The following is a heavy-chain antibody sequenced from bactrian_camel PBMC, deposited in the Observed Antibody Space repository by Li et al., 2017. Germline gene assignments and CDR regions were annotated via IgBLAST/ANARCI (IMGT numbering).Heavy chain of an antibody. CDR2: VASNGGST. CDR3: ALDPASGKTSWVYHLLPRPTFGF. V-gene: IGHV3S25*01. Sequence: QLVESGGDLVQPGGSLTLSCTASGFTFSGYWMYWVRQTPAKGLEWVSGVASNGGSTEYADSIVGRFTITQDKSDNMVYLQMNGLKPEDAATYYCALDPASGKTSWVYHLLPRPTFGFWGKGTQVTVS. CDR1: GFTFSGYW. D-gene: IGHD2*01. J-gene: IGHJ6*01.